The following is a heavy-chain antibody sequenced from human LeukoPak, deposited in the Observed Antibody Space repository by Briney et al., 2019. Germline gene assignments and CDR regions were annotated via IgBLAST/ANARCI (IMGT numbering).Heavy chain of an antibody. J-gene: IGHJ3*02. CDR3: ARAVWERDAFDI. CDR2: IYYSGST. V-gene: IGHV4-59*01. D-gene: IGHD1-26*01. CDR1: GGSISSYY. Sequence: SETLSLTCTVSGGSISSYYWSWIRQPPGKGLEWIGYIYYSGSTNYNPSLKSRVTISVDTSKNQFSLKLSSVTAADTAVYYCARAVWERDAFDIWGQGTMVTVSS.